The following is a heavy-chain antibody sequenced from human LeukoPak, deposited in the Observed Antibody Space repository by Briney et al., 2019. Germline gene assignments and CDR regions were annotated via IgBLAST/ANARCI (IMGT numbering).Heavy chain of an antibody. D-gene: IGHD1-14*01. CDR1: AYTFTSYH. Sequence: ASVKVSCKASAYTFTSYHMYWVRQAPGQGLEWMGVINPSGGSTSYAQKFQGRVTMTRDTSTSTVYMELSSLRSEDTAVYYCARDVEAARTYDYWGQGTLVTVSS. V-gene: IGHV1-46*01. CDR3: ARDVEAARTYDY. J-gene: IGHJ4*02. CDR2: INPSGGST.